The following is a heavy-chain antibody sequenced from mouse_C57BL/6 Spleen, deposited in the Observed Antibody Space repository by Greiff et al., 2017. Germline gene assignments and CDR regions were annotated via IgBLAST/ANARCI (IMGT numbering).Heavy chain of an antibody. V-gene: IGHV1-12*01. J-gene: IGHJ4*01. Sequence: QVQLQQSGAELVRPGASVKMSCKASGYTFTSYNMHWVKLTPRQGLEWIGAIYPGNGDTSSNQKFKGKATLTVDKSSSTAYMQLSSLTSEDSAVYFCARSYYYGSSYDAMDYWGQGTSVTVSS. CDR1: GYTFTSYN. CDR2: IYPGNGDT. D-gene: IGHD1-1*01. CDR3: ARSYYYGSSYDAMDY.